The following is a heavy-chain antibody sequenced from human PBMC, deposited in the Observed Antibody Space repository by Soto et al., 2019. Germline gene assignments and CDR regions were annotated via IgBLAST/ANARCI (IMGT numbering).Heavy chain of an antibody. CDR2: ISYDGSNK. Sequence: GGALRLSCADSGFTFSSYVMHWVRQAPGKGLEWVAVISYDGSNKYYADSVKGRFTISRDNSKNTLYLQMNSLRAEDTAVYYCAKAGLFTMIAPFDIWGQGTMVPVSS. V-gene: IGHV3-30*18. D-gene: IGHD3-22*01. CDR3: AKAGLFTMIAPFDI. CDR1: GFTFSSYV. J-gene: IGHJ3*02.